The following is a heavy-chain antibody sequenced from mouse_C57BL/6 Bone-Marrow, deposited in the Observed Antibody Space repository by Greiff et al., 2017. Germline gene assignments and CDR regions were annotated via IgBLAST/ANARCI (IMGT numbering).Heavy chain of an antibody. CDR1: GYTFTSYW. J-gene: IGHJ1*03. D-gene: IGHD4-1*01. CDR2: IHPNSGST. CDR3: ARSWDDDDV. V-gene: IGHV1-64*01. Sequence: QVQLKQPGAELVKPGASVTLSCKASGYTFTSYWMHWVKQRPGQGLEWIGMIHPNSGSTNYNENFKSKATLTVDKSSSQAYMKLSSLTSEDSAVYSGARSWDDDDVWGTGTTVTVSS.